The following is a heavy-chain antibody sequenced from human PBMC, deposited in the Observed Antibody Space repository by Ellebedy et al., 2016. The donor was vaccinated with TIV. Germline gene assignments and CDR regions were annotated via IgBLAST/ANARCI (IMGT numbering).Heavy chain of an antibody. D-gene: IGHD3-10*01. CDR2: IYYSGST. J-gene: IGHJ3*02. Sequence: SETLSLXCTVSGGSISKSSSYWGWIRQPPGKGLEWIGSIYYSGSTHYNPSLKSRVTISADTSKNQFSLKLRSGTAADTAVYYCYGSGNFDAFDIWGQGTMVTVSS. CDR3: YGSGNFDAFDI. CDR1: GGSISKSSSY. V-gene: IGHV4-39*01.